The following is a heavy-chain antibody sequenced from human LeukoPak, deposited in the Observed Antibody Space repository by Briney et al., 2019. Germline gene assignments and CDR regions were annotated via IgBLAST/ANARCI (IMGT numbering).Heavy chain of an antibody. J-gene: IGHJ4*02. V-gene: IGHV3-7*01. CDR3: ARGGTFVSDY. D-gene: IGHD1-1*01. CDR1: GFTFSTFW. CDR2: IREDGSEK. Sequence: GGSLRLSCAASGFTFSTFWMSWVRQAPGKGLEWVANIREDGSEKYYVDSMKGRFTVSRDNAKNSLYLQMDSLRAEDTAVYYCARGGTFVSDYWGQGTLVTVSS.